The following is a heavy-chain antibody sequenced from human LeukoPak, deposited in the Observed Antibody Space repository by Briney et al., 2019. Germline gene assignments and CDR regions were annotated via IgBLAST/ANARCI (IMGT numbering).Heavy chain of an antibody. D-gene: IGHD5/OR15-5a*01. Sequence: PGGSLRLSCEASGFTFSSYAMSWVRQAPGKGLEWVAAISGPAGSWDYADSVKGRFTVSRDNSKSTLFLQMNSLRAEDTATYYCAKKVGLVSAPLWYFDVWGQGTLVAVSS. V-gene: IGHV3-23*01. CDR1: GFTFSSYA. J-gene: IGHJ4*02. CDR2: ISGPAGSW. CDR3: AKKVGLVSAPLWYFDV.